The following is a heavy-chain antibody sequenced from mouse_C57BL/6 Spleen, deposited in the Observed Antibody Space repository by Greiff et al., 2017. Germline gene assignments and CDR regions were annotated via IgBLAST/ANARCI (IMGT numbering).Heavy chain of an antibody. D-gene: IGHD1-1*02. V-gene: IGHV1-53*01. CDR2: INPSNGGT. CDR3: ARDGDYGYCAMDD. CDR1: GYTFTSYW. J-gene: IGHJ4*01. Sequence: QVQLQPPGTELVKPGASVKLSCKASGYTFTSYWMHWVKQRPGQGLEWIGNINPSNGGTNYNEKFKSKATLTVDKSSRTAYMQLSSLTSEDSAVYYCARDGDYGYCAMDDWGQGTSVTVSS.